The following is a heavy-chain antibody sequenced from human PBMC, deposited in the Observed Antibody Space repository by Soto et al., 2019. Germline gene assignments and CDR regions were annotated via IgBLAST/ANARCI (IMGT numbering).Heavy chain of an antibody. CDR3: TRVALEVPAVITVYCGY. D-gene: IGHD2-2*01. CDR1: GYTFTSHG. CDR2: TSAYNGNT. V-gene: IGHV1-18*01. Sequence: QVQLVQSGAEVKKPGASVKVSCKASGYTFTSHGISWVRQAPGQGLEWMGWTSAYNGNTNYAQKLQGRVTMITDATTSTADIELRSLRSDDTAMYYCTRVALEVPAVITVYCGYWGQGTLVTVAS. J-gene: IGHJ4*02.